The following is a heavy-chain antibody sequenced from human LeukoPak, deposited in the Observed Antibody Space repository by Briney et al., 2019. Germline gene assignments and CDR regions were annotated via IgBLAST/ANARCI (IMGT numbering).Heavy chain of an antibody. CDR2: FDPEDGET. V-gene: IGHV1-24*01. CDR1: GYTFTGYY. D-gene: IGHD3-10*01. Sequence: ASVKVSCKASGYTFTGYYMHWVRQAPGKGLEWMGGFDPEDGETIYAQKFQGRVTMTEDTSTDTAYMELSSLRSEDTAVYYCATDLGYGSDYWGQGTLVTVSS. CDR3: ATDLGYGSDY. J-gene: IGHJ4*02.